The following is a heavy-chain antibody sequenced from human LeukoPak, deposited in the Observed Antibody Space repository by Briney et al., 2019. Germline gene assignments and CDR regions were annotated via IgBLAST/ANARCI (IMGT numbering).Heavy chain of an antibody. CDR1: GGSFSGYY. CDR2: INHSGST. CDR3: ARGTGPRWLHLFYWFDP. V-gene: IGHV4-34*01. J-gene: IGHJ5*02. D-gene: IGHD5-24*01. Sequence: SETLSLTCAVYGGSFSGYYWSWIRQPPGKGLEWMGKINHSGSTNYNPSLKSRVTISVDTSKNQFSLKLSSVTAADTAVYYCARGTGPRWLHLFYWFDPWGQGTLVTVSS.